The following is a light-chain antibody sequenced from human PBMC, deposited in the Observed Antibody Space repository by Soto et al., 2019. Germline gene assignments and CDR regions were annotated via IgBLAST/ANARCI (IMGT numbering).Light chain of an antibody. Sequence: DIQMTQSPSSLSASVGDRVTITCRASQGIGNDLGWYQQKPGKAPKRLIYAASSLQSGVPSRFSGSGSGTEFTLTISRLQPEDFATYYCLQHNSYPFTFGPGTKVDIK. V-gene: IGKV1-17*01. CDR3: LQHNSYPFT. J-gene: IGKJ3*01. CDR1: QGIGND. CDR2: AAS.